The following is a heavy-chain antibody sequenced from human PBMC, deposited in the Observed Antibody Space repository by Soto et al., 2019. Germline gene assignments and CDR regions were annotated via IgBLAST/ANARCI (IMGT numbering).Heavy chain of an antibody. CDR3: AREWGDIVVVVAGFMDV. J-gene: IGHJ6*03. V-gene: IGHV3-74*01. CDR2: INSDGSST. Sequence: PGGSLGLSCAASGFTFRSYWMHWVRPAPGKGLVWVSRINSDGSSTSYADSVKGRFTISRDNAKNTLYLQMNSLRAEDTAVYYCAREWGDIVVVVAGFMDVWGKGTTVTVSS. D-gene: IGHD2-15*01. CDR1: GFTFRSYW.